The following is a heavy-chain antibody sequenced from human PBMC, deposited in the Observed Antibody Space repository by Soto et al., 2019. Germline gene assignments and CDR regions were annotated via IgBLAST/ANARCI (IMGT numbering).Heavy chain of an antibody. CDR2: IKHGGSEK. D-gene: IGHD3-16*01. Sequence: PGGSLRLSCVASGITFSNYWMTWVRQAPGKGLEWVANIKHGGSEKFYVDSVRGRFTISRDNSKNTVFLEMNNLRTEDTAVYYCAKDQLRLGENLDFWGQGTLVTVSS. V-gene: IGHV3-7*01. J-gene: IGHJ4*02. CDR1: GITFSNYW. CDR3: AKDQLRLGENLDF.